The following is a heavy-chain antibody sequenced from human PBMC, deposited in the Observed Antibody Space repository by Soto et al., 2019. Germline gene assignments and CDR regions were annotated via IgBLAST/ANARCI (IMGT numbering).Heavy chain of an antibody. CDR1: GFTFNNYA. D-gene: IGHD6-6*01. Sequence: EVRLLESGGALVRPGGSLTLSCTASGFTFNNYAMNWVRQAPVKGLEWVSAISDSGYSTHYADILQGRFTISRDNSKTTPSLQLQRMRAGDAAVYDCENGSPASERESPAYWGQGTMVTVSS. CDR3: ENGSPASERESPAY. J-gene: IGHJ4*02. CDR2: ISDSGYST. V-gene: IGHV3-23*01.